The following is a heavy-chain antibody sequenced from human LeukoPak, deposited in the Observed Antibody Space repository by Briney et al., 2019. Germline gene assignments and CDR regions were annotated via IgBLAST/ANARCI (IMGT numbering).Heavy chain of an antibody. CDR2: IYYSGSP. D-gene: IGHD3-10*01. Sequence: PSETLSLTCTVSGGSVSSSTSYWVWIRQPPGKGLELIGSIYYSGSPYYNPSLESRVTISVDKSKNQFSLKLSSVTAADTAMYYCARSGYYYGSGSIFDCWGQGTLVTVSS. CDR1: GGSVSSSTSY. CDR3: ARSGYYYGSGSIFDC. V-gene: IGHV4-39*07. J-gene: IGHJ4*02.